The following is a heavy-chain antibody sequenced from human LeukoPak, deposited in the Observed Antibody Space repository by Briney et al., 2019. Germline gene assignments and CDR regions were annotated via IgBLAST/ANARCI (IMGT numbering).Heavy chain of an antibody. V-gene: IGHV7-4-1*02. CDR1: GYTFTSYA. CDR2: INTNTGNP. CDR3: ARASDYYGSGSYYNLLDY. J-gene: IGHJ4*02. Sequence: GASVKVSCKASGYTFTSYAMNWGRQAPGQGLEWMGWINTNTGNPTYAQGFTGRVVFSLDTSVSTAYLQISSLKAEDTAVYYCARASDYYGSGSYYNLLDYWGQGTLVTVSS. D-gene: IGHD3-10*01.